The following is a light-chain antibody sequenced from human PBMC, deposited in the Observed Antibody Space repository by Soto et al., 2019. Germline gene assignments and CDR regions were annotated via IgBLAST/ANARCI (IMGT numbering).Light chain of an antibody. V-gene: IGKV3-15*01. J-gene: IGKJ2*01. CDR2: SAS. CDR1: QSITTA. CDR3: HQGGTWPLT. Sequence: EIVMTQSPATLSVSPGERATLSCRASQSITTALAWYQQIPGQPPSLLSYSASTRATGVPASFTGRGCGSEFTLTTSGLQSEDVAVDYFHQGGTWPLTLGQGTRLVI.